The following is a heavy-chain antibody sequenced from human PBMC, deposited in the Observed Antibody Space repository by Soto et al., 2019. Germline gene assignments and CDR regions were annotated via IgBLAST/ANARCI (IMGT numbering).Heavy chain of an antibody. CDR2: INAGNGNT. J-gene: IGHJ4*02. CDR1: GYIFTSYG. CDR3: ARDLQADY. Sequence: ASVKVSCKTSGYIFTSYGIGWARQAPGQGLEWMGWINAGNGNTKYSQKFQGRVTITRDTSASTAYMELSSLRSEDTAVYYCARDLQADYWGQGTLVTVSS. V-gene: IGHV1-3*01.